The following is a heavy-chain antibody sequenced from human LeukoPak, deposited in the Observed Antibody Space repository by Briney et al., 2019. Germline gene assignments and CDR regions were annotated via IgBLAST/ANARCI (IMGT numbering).Heavy chain of an antibody. Sequence: ASVKVSCKASGYTFTSYGISWVRQAPGQGLEWMGWIDTNTGNPTYAQGFAGRFVFSLDTSVTTTYLQISSLKAEDTAVYFCTRGRDTTGYFVYWGQGTLVTVSS. J-gene: IGHJ4*02. CDR2: IDTNTGNP. CDR1: GYTFTSYG. CDR3: TRGRDTTGYFVY. V-gene: IGHV7-4-1*02. D-gene: IGHD3-22*01.